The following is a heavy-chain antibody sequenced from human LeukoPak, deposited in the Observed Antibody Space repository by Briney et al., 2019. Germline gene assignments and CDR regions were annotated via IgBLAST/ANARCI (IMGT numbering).Heavy chain of an antibody. D-gene: IGHD3-22*01. CDR1: GGSISSYS. Sequence: SETLSLTCTVSGGSISSYSLSWVRQPPGKGLEWVGTIYYSGSTTYNPSLKSRITIAVDTSNNKFSLKLSSVTAEDTAVYDCARDSHYYDSSGYYLGAFDIWGQGTMVTVSS. CDR2: IYYSGST. J-gene: IGHJ3*02. CDR3: ARDSHYYDSSGYYLGAFDI. V-gene: IGHV4-59*01.